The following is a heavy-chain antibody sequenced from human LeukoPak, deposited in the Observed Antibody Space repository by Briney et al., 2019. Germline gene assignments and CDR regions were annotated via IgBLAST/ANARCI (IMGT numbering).Heavy chain of an antibody. J-gene: IGHJ1*01. D-gene: IGHD3-22*01. Sequence: ASVKVSCKASGYTFTGYYMHWVRQAPGQGLEWMGWINPNSGGTNYAQKFQGRVTMTRDTSISTAYMELSRLRSDDTAVYYCARVTSSGYHYWDTSGYFQHWGQGTLVTVSS. V-gene: IGHV1-2*02. CDR3: ARVTSSGYHYWDTSGYFQH. CDR1: GYTFTGYY. CDR2: INPNSGGT.